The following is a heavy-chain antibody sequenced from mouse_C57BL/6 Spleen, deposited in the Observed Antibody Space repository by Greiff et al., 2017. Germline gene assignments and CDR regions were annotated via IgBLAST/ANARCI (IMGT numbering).Heavy chain of an antibody. Sequence: DVLLVESGGGLVQPTGSLKLSCAASGFSFNTYAMNWVRQAPGKGLEWVARIRSKSNNYATYYADSVKDKFTISRDDPESMLYLQMHTLKTEDTAMYDCGRQDDAHRREAMDYWGQGTSVTVSS. CDR2: IRSKSNNYAT. J-gene: IGHJ4*01. CDR3: GRQDDAHRREAMDY. V-gene: IGHV10-1*01. D-gene: IGHD2-3*01. CDR1: GFSFNTYA.